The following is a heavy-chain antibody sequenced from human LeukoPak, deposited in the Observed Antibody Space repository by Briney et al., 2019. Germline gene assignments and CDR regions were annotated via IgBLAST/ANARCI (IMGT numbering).Heavy chain of an antibody. V-gene: IGHV4-59*01. Sequence: SETLSLTCTVSGVSISSYYWSWLRQPPGKGLEWIGYIYHSGSANYNPSLKSRVTISVDTSRNQFSLKLTSVTAADTAVYYCARNPYGDYGYWGQGTLVTVSS. CDR2: IYHSGSA. D-gene: IGHD4-17*01. J-gene: IGHJ4*02. CDR1: GVSISSYY. CDR3: ARNPYGDYGY.